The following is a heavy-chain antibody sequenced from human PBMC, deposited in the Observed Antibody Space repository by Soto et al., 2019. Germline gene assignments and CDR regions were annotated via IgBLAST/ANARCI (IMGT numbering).Heavy chain of an antibody. CDR3: AHAYGGRSLY. CDR2: IYWDDTK. D-gene: IGHD1-26*01. J-gene: IGHJ4*02. Sequence: QITLKESGPTLVKPTQTLTLTCTFSGFSLPTDRVGVGWIRQPPGKALEWLAVIYWDDTKTYRPSLKSRLTIPKDTPKNQVALTMTHLGPVDTATYYCAHAYGGRSLYWGQGTLVTVSS. CDR1: GFSLPTDRVG. V-gene: IGHV2-5*02.